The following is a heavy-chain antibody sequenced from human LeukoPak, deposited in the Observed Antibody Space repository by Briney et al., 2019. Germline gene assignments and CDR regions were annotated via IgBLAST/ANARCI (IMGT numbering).Heavy chain of an antibody. J-gene: IGHJ4*02. V-gene: IGHV3-7*01. Sequence: GGSLRLSCAASGFTFSSYWMSWVRQAPGKGLEWVANIKQDGSEKYYVDSVKGRFTISRDNAKNSLYLQMNSLRAEDTAVYYCAKDKTPPRIVGAPDYWGQGTLVTVSS. D-gene: IGHD1-26*01. CDR1: GFTFSSYW. CDR2: IKQDGSEK. CDR3: AKDKTPPRIVGAPDY.